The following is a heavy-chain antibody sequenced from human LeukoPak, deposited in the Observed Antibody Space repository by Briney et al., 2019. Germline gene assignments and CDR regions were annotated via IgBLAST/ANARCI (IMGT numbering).Heavy chain of an antibody. V-gene: IGHV4-59*01. J-gene: IGHJ4*02. D-gene: IGHD2-2*01. CDR1: GGSISSYY. CDR3: ARNEGDSTRGFDY. Sequence: SETLSLTCTVSGGSISSYYWSWIRQPPGKGLEWIGYIYYSGSTNYSPSLKSRVTISVDTSKNQFSLKLSSVTAADTAVYYCARNEGDSTRGFDYWGQGTLVTVSS. CDR2: IYYSGST.